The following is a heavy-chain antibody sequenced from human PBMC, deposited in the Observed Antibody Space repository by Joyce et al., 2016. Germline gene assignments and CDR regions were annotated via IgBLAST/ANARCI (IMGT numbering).Heavy chain of an antibody. CDR1: GGSISDYY. CDR3: ARGGGIVSRLGYFDS. CDR2: IYSNGVT. D-gene: IGHD5/OR15-5a*01. J-gene: IGHJ4*01. Sequence: QVRLQESGPGLVKPSETLSLTCTVSGGSISDYYWTWIRQTPGKRLEWIAYIYSNGVTNSSPSLKIRVTISVDTSKNQCSLKLNSVTAADTAVYFCARGGGIVSRLGYFDSWGQERWSPSPQ. V-gene: IGHV4-59*01.